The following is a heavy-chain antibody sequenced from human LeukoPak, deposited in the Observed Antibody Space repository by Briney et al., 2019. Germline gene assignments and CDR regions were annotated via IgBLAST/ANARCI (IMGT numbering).Heavy chain of an antibody. CDR2: IKQDGSEK. CDR1: GVTFSSYW. CDR3: ARETYYYDSSGYYFAFDI. Sequence: GGSLRLSCAASGVTFSSYWMSWVRQAPGKGLEWVANIKQDGSEKYYVDSVKGRFTISRDNAKNSLYLQMNSLRAEDTAVYYCARETYYYDSSGYYFAFDIWGQGTMVTVSS. J-gene: IGHJ3*02. V-gene: IGHV3-7*01. D-gene: IGHD3-22*01.